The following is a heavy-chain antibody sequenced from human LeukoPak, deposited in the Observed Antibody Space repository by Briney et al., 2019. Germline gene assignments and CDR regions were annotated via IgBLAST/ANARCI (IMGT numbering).Heavy chain of an antibody. J-gene: IGHJ4*02. CDR1: GGSISSSSYY. CDR2: IYYSGNS. V-gene: IGHV4-39*07. D-gene: IGHD4-11*01. CDR3: AREGTTVTHFDY. Sequence: PSETLSLTCTVSGGSISSSSYYWGWIRQPPGKELEWIGNIYYSGNSYYNPSLKSRVTISVDASKNQFSLKLSSVTAADTAVYYCAREGTTVTHFDYWGQGTLVTVSS.